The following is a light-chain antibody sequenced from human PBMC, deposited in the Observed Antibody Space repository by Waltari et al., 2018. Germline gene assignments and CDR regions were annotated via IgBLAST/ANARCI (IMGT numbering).Light chain of an antibody. CDR2: GAS. CDR1: QGISNW. Sequence: DIQMTQFPSAVSASVGDRVTMTCRASQGISNWLAWYQQKPGKAPKLLIYGASILQTGVPSRFSAGGSGTDFTLTISNLQPDDFATYFCQQGNSFPPTFRQGTKVEVK. J-gene: IGKJ1*01. CDR3: QQGNSFPPT. V-gene: IGKV1-12*01.